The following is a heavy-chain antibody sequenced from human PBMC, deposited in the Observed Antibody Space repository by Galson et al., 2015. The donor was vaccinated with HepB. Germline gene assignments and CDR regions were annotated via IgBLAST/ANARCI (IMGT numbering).Heavy chain of an antibody. J-gene: IGHJ4*02. D-gene: IGHD6-6*01. CDR1: GYSFTSYW. CDR2: IYPGDSDT. V-gene: IGHV5-51*03. Sequence: QSGAEVKKPGESLKISCKGSGYSFTSYWIGWVRQMPGKGLEWMGIIYPGDSDTRYSPSFQGQVTISADKSISTAYLQWSSLKASDTAMYHCARYEGSSPWVGNYFDYWGQGTLVTVSS. CDR3: ARYEGSSPWVGNYFDY.